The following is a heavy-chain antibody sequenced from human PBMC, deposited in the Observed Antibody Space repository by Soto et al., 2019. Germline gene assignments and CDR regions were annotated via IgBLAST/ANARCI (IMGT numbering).Heavy chain of an antibody. V-gene: IGHV4-34*01. CDR1: GGSFSGYY. Sequence: SETLSLTCAVYGGSFSGYYWSWIRQPPGKGLEWIGEINHSGSTNYNPSLKSRVTISVDTSKNQFSLKLSSVTAADTAVYYCARRITIFGVWGQGTPVTVSS. CDR3: ARRITIFGV. CDR2: INHSGST. D-gene: IGHD3-3*01. J-gene: IGHJ4*02.